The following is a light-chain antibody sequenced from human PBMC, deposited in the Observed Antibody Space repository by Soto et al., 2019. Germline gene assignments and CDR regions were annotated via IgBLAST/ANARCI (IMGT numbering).Light chain of an antibody. Sequence: DIQMTQSPSTLSASVGDRVTITCRASQSINSWLAWYQQKPGKAPKLLIYTASSLQSGVPSTFSGSGSGTDFTLTISSLQPEDFATYYCQQANSFPITFGGGTKVDIK. CDR2: TAS. CDR1: QSINSW. V-gene: IGKV1-12*01. CDR3: QQANSFPIT. J-gene: IGKJ4*01.